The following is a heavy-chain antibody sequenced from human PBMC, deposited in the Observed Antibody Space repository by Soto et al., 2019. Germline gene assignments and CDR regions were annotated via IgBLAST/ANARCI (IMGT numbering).Heavy chain of an antibody. V-gene: IGHV4-31*03. CDR1: GGSISSGGYY. D-gene: IGHD4-17*01. CDR3: TGTRGSDAFDI. CDR2: IYYSGRA. Sequence: QVQLQESGPGLVKPSQTLSLTCTVSGGSISSGGYYRSWIRQHPWEGLEWIGYIYYSGRAYYNPSLKSRVTISVDTAKNQFSLKLSSVTAADTAVYYCTGTRGSDAFDIGGRGTMVTVSS. J-gene: IGHJ3*02.